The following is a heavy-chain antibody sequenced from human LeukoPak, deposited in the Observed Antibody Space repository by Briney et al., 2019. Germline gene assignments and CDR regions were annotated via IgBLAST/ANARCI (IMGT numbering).Heavy chain of an antibody. V-gene: IGHV4-59*01. CDR3: ARSLRYFDWTEGGLDV. D-gene: IGHD3-9*01. CDR1: ADSISLYF. CDR2: IDDSGNT. J-gene: IGHJ6*02. Sequence: SETLSLTCSVSADSISLYFWSWIRQSPGKGLEWIGYIDDSGNTKYHPSLKSRVTISVDTSTNQFSLKLRSVTAADTAVYYCARSLRYFDWTEGGLDVCGQGTTVTVSS.